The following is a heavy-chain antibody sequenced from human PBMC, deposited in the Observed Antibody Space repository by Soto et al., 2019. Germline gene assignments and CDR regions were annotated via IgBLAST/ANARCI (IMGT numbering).Heavy chain of an antibody. V-gene: IGHV3-30*18. CDR3: ANTLLRGTPTYYYGMDV. CDR1: GFTFSSYG. Sequence: GGSLRLSCAASGFTFSSYGMHWVRQAPGKGLKWVAVISYDGSNKYYADSVKGRFTISRDNSKNTLYLQMGSLRVEVTAVYYCANTLLRGTPTYYYGMDVLGQGTTDTVSS. CDR2: ISYDGSNK. J-gene: IGHJ6*02. D-gene: IGHD3-10*01.